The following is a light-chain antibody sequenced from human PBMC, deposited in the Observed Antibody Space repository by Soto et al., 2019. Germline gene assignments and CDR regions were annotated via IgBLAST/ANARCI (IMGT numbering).Light chain of an antibody. V-gene: IGKV1-5*03. Sequence: DIQMTQSPSTLSGSVGDRVTITCRASQTISSWLAWYHQKPGKAPKLLIYKASGLESGVPSRFSGSGSGTDFTLTISSLQPDDFATYYCQHYNSYSEAFGQGTKVDI. J-gene: IGKJ1*01. CDR3: QHYNSYSEA. CDR2: KAS. CDR1: QTISSW.